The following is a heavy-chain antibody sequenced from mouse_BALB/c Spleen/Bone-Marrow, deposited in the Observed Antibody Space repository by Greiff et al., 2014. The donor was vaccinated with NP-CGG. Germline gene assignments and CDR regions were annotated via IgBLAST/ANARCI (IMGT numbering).Heavy chain of an antibody. CDR2: ISPGDGNT. CDR1: GYNFSTYD. J-gene: IGHJ2*01. CDR3: ARGGDYHYFDY. D-gene: IGHD2-4*01. V-gene: IGHV1S56*01. Sequence: QVQLQQSGPELVKPGALVKISCKASGYNFSTYDINWVKQRPGKGLEWIGWISPGDGNTNYNEKFKGKATVTAAKSSSTAYMQLSSLTSENSAVYFCARGGDYHYFDYWGQGTTLTVSS.